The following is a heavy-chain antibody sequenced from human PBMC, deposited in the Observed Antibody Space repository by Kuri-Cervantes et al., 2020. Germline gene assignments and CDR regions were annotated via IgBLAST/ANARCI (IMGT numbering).Heavy chain of an antibody. Sequence: GSLRLSCAASGFTFSSYGVHWVRQAPGKGLEWVALIWYDGSNKYYAESVKGRFTISRDNSKNTLYLQMNSLRAEDTAVYYCAREGDSSSWYVYYFDYWGQGTLVTVSS. CDR1: GFTFSSYG. J-gene: IGHJ4*02. D-gene: IGHD6-13*01. V-gene: IGHV3-33*01. CDR2: IWYDGSNK. CDR3: AREGDSSSWYVYYFDY.